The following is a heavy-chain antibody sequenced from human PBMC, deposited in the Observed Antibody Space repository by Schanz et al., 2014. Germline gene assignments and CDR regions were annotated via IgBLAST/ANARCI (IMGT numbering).Heavy chain of an antibody. Sequence: PGGSLRLSCAASGFSFSDYYMSWIRQVPGKVLEWISFINTGSNYINYADSVKGRFTIARDNTKNSLCLQLNSLRADDTAVYYCARNRGSGGQNWYFDLWGRGTLVTVSS. CDR3: ARNRGSGGQNWYFDL. CDR1: GFSFSDYY. CDR2: INTGSNYI. J-gene: IGHJ2*01. V-gene: IGHV3-11*03. D-gene: IGHD1-26*01.